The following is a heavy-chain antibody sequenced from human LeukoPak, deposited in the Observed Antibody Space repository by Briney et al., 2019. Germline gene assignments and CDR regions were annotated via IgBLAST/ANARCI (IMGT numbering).Heavy chain of an antibody. CDR1: GYTLTELS. D-gene: IGHD1-26*01. J-gene: IGHJ3*02. V-gene: IGHV1-24*01. CDR2: FDPEDGET. Sequence: ASVKVSCKVSGYTLTELSMHWVRQAPGKGPEWIGGFDPEDGETIYAQKFQGRVTMTEDTSTDTAYMELSSLRSEDTAVYYCATDPQWELGECAFDIWGQGTMVTVSS. CDR3: ATDPQWELGECAFDI.